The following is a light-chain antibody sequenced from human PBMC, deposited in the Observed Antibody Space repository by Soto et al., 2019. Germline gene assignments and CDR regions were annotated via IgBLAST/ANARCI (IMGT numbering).Light chain of an antibody. Sequence: QSVLTQSPSASASLGASVKLTCTLSSGHSNYAIAWHQQQPEKGPRYLMKLNSDGRHSKGDGIPDRFSGSTSGAERYLTITNLQSEDEANYYSQTWGTGIQVLGGGTKLTVL. CDR1: SGHSNYA. J-gene: IGLJ2*01. CDR3: QTWGTGIQV. V-gene: IGLV4-69*01. CDR2: LNSDGRH.